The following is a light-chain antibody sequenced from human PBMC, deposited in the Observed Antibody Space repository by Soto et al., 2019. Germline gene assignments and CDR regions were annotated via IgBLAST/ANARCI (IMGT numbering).Light chain of an antibody. Sequence: EIVLTQSPATLSLSPGERATLSCRASQSVSDYFAWYQQKPGQAPSLLIYDASNRATGIPARFSGSGSGTDFTLTISSLEPEDFAVYYCQQRSSGPSEFTCVPGTTVDIK. CDR3: QQRSSGPSEFT. CDR2: DAS. J-gene: IGKJ3*01. V-gene: IGKV3-11*01. CDR1: QSVSDY.